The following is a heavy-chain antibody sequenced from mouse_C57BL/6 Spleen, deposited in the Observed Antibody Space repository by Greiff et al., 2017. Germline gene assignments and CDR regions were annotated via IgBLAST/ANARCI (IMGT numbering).Heavy chain of an antibody. J-gene: IGHJ1*03. CDR3: ALTVVAKRYFDV. D-gene: IGHD1-1*01. CDR1: GYAFSSYW. CDR2: IYPGDGDT. Sequence: QVQLQQSGAELVKPGASVKISCKASGYAFSSYWMNWVKQRPGKGLEWIGQIYPGDGDTNYNGKFKGKATLTADKSSSTAYMQLSSLTSEDSAVYFCALTVVAKRYFDVWGTGTTVTVSS. V-gene: IGHV1-80*01.